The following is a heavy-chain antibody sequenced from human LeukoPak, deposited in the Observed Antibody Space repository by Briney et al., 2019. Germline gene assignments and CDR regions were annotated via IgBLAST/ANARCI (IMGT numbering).Heavy chain of an antibody. Sequence: GGSLRLSCAASGFTFSSYAMSWVRQAPGKGLEWVAVISYDGSNKYYADSVKGRFTISRDNSKNTLYLQMNSLRAEDTAVYYCARDYSLNWFDPWGQGTLVTVSS. D-gene: IGHD6-13*01. CDR3: ARDYSLNWFDP. CDR1: GFTFSSYA. J-gene: IGHJ5*02. V-gene: IGHV3-30*04. CDR2: ISYDGSNK.